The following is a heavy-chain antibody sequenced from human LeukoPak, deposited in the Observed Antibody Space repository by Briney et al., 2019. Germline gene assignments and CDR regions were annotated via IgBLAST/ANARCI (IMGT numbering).Heavy chain of an antibody. J-gene: IGHJ4*02. CDR3: ARDRGYSGYDYNY. CDR2: INPSGGST. CDR1: GYTFTSYY. V-gene: IGHV1-46*01. D-gene: IGHD5-12*01. Sequence: ASVKVSCKASGYTFTSYYVHWVRQAPGQGLEWMGIINPSGGSTSYAQKFQGRVTMTTDTSTSTAYMELRSLRSDDTAVYYCARDRGYSGYDYNYWGQGTLVTVSS.